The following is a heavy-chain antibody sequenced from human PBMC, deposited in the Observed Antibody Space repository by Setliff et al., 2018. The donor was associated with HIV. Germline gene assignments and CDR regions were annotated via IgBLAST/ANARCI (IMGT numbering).Heavy chain of an antibody. CDR2: ISGSDGTTI. V-gene: IGHV3-48*03. J-gene: IGHJ4*02. Sequence: PGGSLRLSCAASGFILSSYVMSWVRQAPGKGLEWVSGISGSDGTTIFQADSVKGRFTISRDNAKNSLYLQMNSLRAEDTAVYYCARPNYYDSSGSFDYWGQGTLVTVSS. CDR1: GFILSSYV. CDR3: ARPNYYDSSGSFDY. D-gene: IGHD3-22*01.